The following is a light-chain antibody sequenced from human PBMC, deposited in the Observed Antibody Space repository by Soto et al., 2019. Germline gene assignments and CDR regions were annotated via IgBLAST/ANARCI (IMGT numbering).Light chain of an antibody. CDR1: SSDIVDFNY. V-gene: IGLV2-14*03. Sequence: QSVLTQPASVSGSPGQSITISCTGTSSDIVDFNYVSWYQQHPGKAPKLVIYDVSNRPSGVFNRFSGSKSANTASLTISGLQAEDEADYYCSSFRSSSTSYVFGTGTKVTV. J-gene: IGLJ1*01. CDR3: SSFRSSSTSYV. CDR2: DVS.